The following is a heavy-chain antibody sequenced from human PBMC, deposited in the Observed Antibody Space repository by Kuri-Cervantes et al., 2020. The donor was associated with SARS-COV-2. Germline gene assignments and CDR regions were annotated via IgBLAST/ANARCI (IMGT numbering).Heavy chain of an antibody. CDR3: ASLILSAPAQMSAGGYYYYGMDV. Sequence: SETLSLTCTVSGASISSSTYYWGWIRQSPGKGLEWLGSIYESGDTYYSSSLKSRLSLSVDTSKNQFSLKLSSVTAADTAVYYCASLILSAPAQMSAGGYYYYGMDVWGQGTTVTVSS. J-gene: IGHJ6*02. CDR1: GASISSSTYY. CDR2: IYESGDT. D-gene: IGHD2/OR15-2a*01. V-gene: IGHV4-39*07.